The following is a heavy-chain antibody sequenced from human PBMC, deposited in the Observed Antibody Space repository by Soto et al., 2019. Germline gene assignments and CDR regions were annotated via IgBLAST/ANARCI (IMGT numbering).Heavy chain of an antibody. Sequence: GGSLRLSCAASGFTFSDYYMSWIRQAPGKGLEWVSYISSSGSTIYYADSVKGRFTISRDNAKNSLYLQMNSLRAEDTAVYYCARDMGPLVPAAMHYYYYMDVWGKGTTVTVSS. D-gene: IGHD2-2*01. CDR3: ARDMGPLVPAAMHYYYYMDV. CDR2: ISSSGSTI. V-gene: IGHV3-11*01. CDR1: GFTFSDYY. J-gene: IGHJ6*03.